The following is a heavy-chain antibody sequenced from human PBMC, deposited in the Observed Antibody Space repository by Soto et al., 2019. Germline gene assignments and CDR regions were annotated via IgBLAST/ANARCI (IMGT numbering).Heavy chain of an antibody. CDR3: ARDLGVAAAGTRAEYYYYYYAMDV. V-gene: IGHV1-3*01. CDR1: GYTFTRYA. D-gene: IGHD6-13*01. J-gene: IGHJ6*02. CDR2: INAGNGNT. Sequence: GASVKLSCKASGYTFTRYAMHWVRQAPGQRLEWMGWINAGNGNTKYSQKFQGRVTITRDTSASTAYMELSSLRSEDTAVYYCARDLGVAAAGTRAEYYYYYYAMDVWGQGTTVTVSS.